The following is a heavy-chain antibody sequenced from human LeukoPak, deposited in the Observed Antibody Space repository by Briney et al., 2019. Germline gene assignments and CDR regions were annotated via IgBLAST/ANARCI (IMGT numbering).Heavy chain of an antibody. J-gene: IGHJ4*02. CDR3: ARRIAAAAAPYYFDY. V-gene: IGHV3-74*01. CDR1: GFTFSSYA. Sequence: GGSLRLSCAASGFTFSSYAMSWVRQAPGKGLLWVSRINSDGSSTSYADSVKGRFTISRDNAKNTLYLQMNSLRAEDTAVYYCARRIAAAAAPYYFDYWGQGTLVTVSS. CDR2: INSDGSST. D-gene: IGHD6-13*01.